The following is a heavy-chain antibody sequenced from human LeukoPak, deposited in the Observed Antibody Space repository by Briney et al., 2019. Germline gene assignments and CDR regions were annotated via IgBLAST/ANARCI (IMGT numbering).Heavy chain of an antibody. CDR2: ISYDGSNK. D-gene: IGHD4-17*01. CDR3: ARDRDDYGSEYGMDV. Sequence: GGSLRLSCAASGFTFSSYAMHWVRQAPGKGLEWVAVISYDGSNKYYADSVKGRFTISRDNSKNTLYLQMNSLRAEDTAVYYCARDRDDYGSEYGMDVWGQGTTVTVSS. CDR1: GFTFSSYA. J-gene: IGHJ6*02. V-gene: IGHV3-30-3*01.